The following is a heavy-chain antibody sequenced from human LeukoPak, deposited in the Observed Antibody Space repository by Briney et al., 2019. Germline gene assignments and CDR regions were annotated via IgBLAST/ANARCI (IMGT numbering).Heavy chain of an antibody. CDR3: ARGVVWFGELSWFDP. CDR2: INHSGST. J-gene: IGHJ5*02. CDR1: GGSFSGYY. Sequence: PSETLSLTCAVYGGSFSGYYWSWIRQPPGKGLEWIGEINHSGSTNYNPSLKSRVTISVDTSKNQFSLKLSSVTAADTAVYYCARGVVWFGELSWFDPWGQGTLVTVSS. V-gene: IGHV4-34*01. D-gene: IGHD3-10*01.